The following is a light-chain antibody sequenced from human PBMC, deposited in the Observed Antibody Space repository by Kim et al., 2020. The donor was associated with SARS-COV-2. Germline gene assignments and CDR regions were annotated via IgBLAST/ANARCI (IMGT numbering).Light chain of an antibody. CDR1: KLGDKY. CDR2: QDS. V-gene: IGLV3-1*01. CDR3: QAWDNSIGV. J-gene: IGLJ1*01. Sequence: VSPGQTASITCAGDKLGDKYACWYQQMPGQSPVLVIYQDSKRPSGIPERFSGSNSGNTATLTISGTQAMDEADYYCQAWDNSIGVFGTGTKVTVL.